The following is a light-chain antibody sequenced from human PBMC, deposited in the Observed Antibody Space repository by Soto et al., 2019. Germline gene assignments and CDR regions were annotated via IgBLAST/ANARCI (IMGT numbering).Light chain of an antibody. Sequence: DIQLTQSPSFLSASVGDRVTISCRASQDTRRNLAWYQQETGRAPRLLIYAASIVQSGVPSRFSGSGSGTEFTLTVSGLQPEDFATYYCQQLNDYPHTFGQGTKVEIK. CDR3: QQLNDYPHT. CDR2: AAS. V-gene: IGKV1-9*01. CDR1: QDTRRN. J-gene: IGKJ2*01.